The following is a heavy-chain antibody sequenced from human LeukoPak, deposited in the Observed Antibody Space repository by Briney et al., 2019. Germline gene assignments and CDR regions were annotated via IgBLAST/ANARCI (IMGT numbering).Heavy chain of an antibody. V-gene: IGHV1-69*05. CDR3: ARDRYYDSSGYYYI. J-gene: IGHJ4*02. CDR1: GGTVISYA. D-gene: IGHD3-22*01. CDR2: IIPIFGTA. Sequence: SVKVSCKASGGTVISYAISWVRQAPGQGLEWMGGIIPIFGTANYAQKFQGRVTITTDESTSTAYMELSSLRSEDTAVYYCARDRYYDSSGYYYIWGQGTLVTVSS.